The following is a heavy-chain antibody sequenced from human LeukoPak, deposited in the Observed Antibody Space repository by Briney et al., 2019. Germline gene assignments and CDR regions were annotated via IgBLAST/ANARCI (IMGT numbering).Heavy chain of an antibody. CDR2: IYYSGST. V-gene: IGHV4-34*01. CDR1: GGSFSGYY. J-gene: IGHJ4*02. CDR3: ARTSYFDWLGFDY. Sequence: SETLSLTCAVYGGSFSGYYWSWIRQPPGKGLEWIGSIYYSGSTYYNPSLKSRVTISVDTSKNQFSLKLSSVTAADTAVYYCARTSYFDWLGFDYWGQGTLVTVSS. D-gene: IGHD3-9*01.